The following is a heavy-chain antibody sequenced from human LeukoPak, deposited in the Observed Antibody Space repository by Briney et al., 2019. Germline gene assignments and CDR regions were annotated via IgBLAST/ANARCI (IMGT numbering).Heavy chain of an antibody. J-gene: IGHJ4*02. CDR3: PRDLRPANL. CDR1: GYTFTEHF. Sequence: GASVKVSCKACGYTFTEHFIHWVRQAPGQGLQYMGWIHPASANTVYAQMFHGRVTLTRDTPATTTYMELSGLRSDDTAVYYCPRDLRPANLWGQGTLVTVSS. D-gene: IGHD1-7*01. CDR2: IHPASANT. V-gene: IGHV1-2*02.